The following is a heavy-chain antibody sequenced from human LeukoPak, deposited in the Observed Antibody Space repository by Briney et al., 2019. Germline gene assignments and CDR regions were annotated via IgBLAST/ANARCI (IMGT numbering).Heavy chain of an antibody. Sequence: GGSLRLSCAASGFTFSGSAMHWVRQASGKGLEWVGRIRSKANSYATAYAASVKGRFTISRDDSKNTAYLQMDSLKTEDTAVYYCTTDQDTAMAQPFDYWGQGTLVTVSS. J-gene: IGHJ4*02. CDR3: TTDQDTAMAQPFDY. V-gene: IGHV3-73*01. CDR1: GFTFSGSA. D-gene: IGHD5-18*01. CDR2: IRSKANSYAT.